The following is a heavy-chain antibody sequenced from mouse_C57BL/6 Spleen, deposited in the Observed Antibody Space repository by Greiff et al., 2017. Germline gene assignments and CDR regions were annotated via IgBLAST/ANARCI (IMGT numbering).Heavy chain of an antibody. CDR1: GFTFNTYA. Sequence: EVKLVESGGGLVQPKGSLKLSCAASGFTFNTYAMHWVRQAPGKGLEWVARIRSKSSNYATYYADSVKDRFTISRDDSQSMRYLQMNNLKTEDTAMYYCVRNLYYYGSSYDAMDYWGQGTSVTVSS. CDR2: IRSKSSNYAT. J-gene: IGHJ4*01. D-gene: IGHD1-1*01. CDR3: VRNLYYYGSSYDAMDY. V-gene: IGHV10-3*01.